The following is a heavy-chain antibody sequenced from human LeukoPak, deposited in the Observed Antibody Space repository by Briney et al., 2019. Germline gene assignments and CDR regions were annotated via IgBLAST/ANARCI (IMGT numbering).Heavy chain of an antibody. V-gene: IGHV4-34*01. CDR3: ARGLGFGEFSRWFDP. J-gene: IGHJ5*02. Sequence: SETLSLTCAVYGGSFSGYYWSWIRQPPGKGLEWIWEINHSGSTNYNPSLKSRVTISVDTSKNQFSLKLSSVTAADTAVYYCARGLGFGEFSRWFDPWGQGTLVTVSS. CDR2: INHSGST. CDR1: GGSFSGYY. D-gene: IGHD3-10*01.